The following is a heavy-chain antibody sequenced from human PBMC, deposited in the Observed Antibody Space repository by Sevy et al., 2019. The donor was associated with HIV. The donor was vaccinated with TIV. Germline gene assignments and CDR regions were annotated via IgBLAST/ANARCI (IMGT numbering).Heavy chain of an antibody. CDR1: GFTFSSYD. CDR2: IGTAGDT. D-gene: IGHD6-6*01. J-gene: IGHJ6*02. Sequence: GGSLRLSCAASGFTFSSYDMHWVRQATGKGLEWVSAIGTAGDTYYPGSVKGRFTISRENAKNSLYLQMNSLRARDTAVYYCARGAAARLSYYYYYGMDVWGQGTTVTVSS. V-gene: IGHV3-13*01. CDR3: ARGAAARLSYYYYYGMDV.